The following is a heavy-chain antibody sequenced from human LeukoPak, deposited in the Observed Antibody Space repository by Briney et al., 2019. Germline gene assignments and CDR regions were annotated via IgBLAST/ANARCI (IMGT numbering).Heavy chain of an antibody. D-gene: IGHD5-18*01. V-gene: IGHV3-30*18. Sequence: GRSLRLSCAASGFTFSSYGMHWVRQAPGKGLEWVVVISYDGSNKYYADSVKGRFTISRDNSKNTLYLQMNSLRAEDAAVYYCAKDRVEGYGYFYGMDVWGQGTTVTVSS. J-gene: IGHJ6*02. CDR1: GFTFSSYG. CDR2: ISYDGSNK. CDR3: AKDRVEGYGYFYGMDV.